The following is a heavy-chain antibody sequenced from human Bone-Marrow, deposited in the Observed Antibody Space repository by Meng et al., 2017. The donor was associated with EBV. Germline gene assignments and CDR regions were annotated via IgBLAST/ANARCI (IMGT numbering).Heavy chain of an antibody. V-gene: IGHV4-4*02. D-gene: IGHD3-10*01. CDR3: ARVAVQGVMWFDP. Sequence: SGPCRAESSRPLCLSCAVAGGSVGSSIGWSLVRLPPGKGLEWIGEIYHSGSTNYNPSLKSRVTISVDKSKNQFSLKLSSVTAADTAVYYCARVAVQGVMWFDPWGQGTLVTVSS. CDR2: IYHSGST. CDR1: GGSVGSSIG. J-gene: IGHJ5*02.